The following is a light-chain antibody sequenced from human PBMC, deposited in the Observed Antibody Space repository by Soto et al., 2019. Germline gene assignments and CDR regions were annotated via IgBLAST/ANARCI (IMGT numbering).Light chain of an antibody. V-gene: IGKV3-15*01. CDR3: QQYNNWPPA. J-gene: IGKJ4*01. Sequence: EIVMTQSPATLSVSPGERATLSCRASQSVSSNLAWYRQKPGQAPRLLIYGASTRATGIPARFSGSGSATEFTLTISSLQSEDFAVYYCQQYNNWPPAFGGGTKVEIK. CDR2: GAS. CDR1: QSVSSN.